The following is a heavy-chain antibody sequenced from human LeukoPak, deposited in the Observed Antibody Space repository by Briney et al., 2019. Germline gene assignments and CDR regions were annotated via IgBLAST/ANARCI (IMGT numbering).Heavy chain of an antibody. Sequence: ASVKVSCKASGYTFTGYFIHWVRQAPGQGLEYMGWINPNSGNTKYAQKFQGRVTMTTDTSTSTAYMELRSLRSDDTAVYFCARDTLTFGGGHYFDSWGQGTLVTVSS. J-gene: IGHJ4*02. CDR2: INPNSGNT. CDR1: GYTFTGYF. V-gene: IGHV1-2*02. D-gene: IGHD3-16*01. CDR3: ARDTLTFGGGHYFDS.